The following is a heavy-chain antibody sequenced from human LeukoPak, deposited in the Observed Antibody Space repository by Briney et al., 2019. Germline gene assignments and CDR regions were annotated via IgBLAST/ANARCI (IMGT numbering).Heavy chain of an antibody. V-gene: IGHV1-69*05. CDR2: IIPIFGTA. CDR1: GGTFSSYA. Sequence: ASVKVSCKASGGTFSSYAISWVRQAPGQGLEWMGGIIPIFGTANYAQKFLGRVTITTDESTSTAYMELSSLRSEDTAVYYCALILAAADPYYMDVWGKGTTVTVSS. D-gene: IGHD6-13*01. J-gene: IGHJ6*03. CDR3: ALILAAADPYYMDV.